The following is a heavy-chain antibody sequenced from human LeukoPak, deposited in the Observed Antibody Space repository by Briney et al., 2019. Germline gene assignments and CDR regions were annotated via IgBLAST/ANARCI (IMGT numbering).Heavy chain of an antibody. CDR1: GFTFSSYG. J-gene: IGHJ4*02. CDR2: IRYDGSSK. D-gene: IGHD6-19*01. V-gene: IGHV3-30*02. CDR3: AKDRRALSSGWYRPNYFDY. Sequence: GGSLRLSCAASGFTFSSYGMHWVRQAPGKGLEWVAFIRYDGSSKYYADSVKGRFTISRDNSKNTLYLQMNSLRAEDTAVYYCAKDRRALSSGWYRPNYFDYWGQGTLVTVSS.